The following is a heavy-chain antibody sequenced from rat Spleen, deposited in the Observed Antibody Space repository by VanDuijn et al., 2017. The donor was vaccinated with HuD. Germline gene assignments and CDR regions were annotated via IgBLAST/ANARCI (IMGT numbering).Heavy chain of an antibody. CDR3: VRLYNANGYWYFDF. CDR1: GFTFSNYG. V-gene: IGHV5-22*01. J-gene: IGHJ1*01. D-gene: IGHD4-1*01. Sequence: EVQLVESGGGLVQPGRSLKLSCAASGFTFSNYGMAWVRQTPKRGLEWITSISFEDFTPYYGDSVKGRFTISRDNSRGALYLQMDSLRSEDTATYYCVRLYNANGYWYFDFWGPGTMVTVSS. CDR2: ISFEDFTP.